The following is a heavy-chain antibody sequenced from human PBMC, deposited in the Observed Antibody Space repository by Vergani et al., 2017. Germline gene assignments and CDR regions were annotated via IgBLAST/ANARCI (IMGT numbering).Heavy chain of an antibody. D-gene: IGHD6-19*01. CDR3: AKDNIVWQWLDAFDI. J-gene: IGHJ3*02. CDR1: GFTFDDYA. Sequence: EVQLVESGGGLVQPGRSLRLSCAASGFTFDDYAMHWVRQAPGKGLEWVSGISWNSGSIGYADSVKGRFTISRDNAKNSLYLQMNSLRAEDTALYYCAKDNIVWQWLDAFDIWGQGTMVTVSS. CDR2: ISWNSGSI. V-gene: IGHV3-9*01.